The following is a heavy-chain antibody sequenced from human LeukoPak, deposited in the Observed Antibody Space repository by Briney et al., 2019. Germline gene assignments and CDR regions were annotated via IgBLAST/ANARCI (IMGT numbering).Heavy chain of an antibody. V-gene: IGHV3-53*01. J-gene: IGHJ4*02. CDR2: VYASGNT. CDR3: AREDLVLHYFDY. D-gene: IGHD6-6*01. CDR1: GFSIRSNY. Sequence: PGGSLRLSCAASGFSIRSNYMSWVRQAPGKGLEWVSIVYASGNTYYSDSVKGRFTISRDNSKNTLYLQMNSLRAEDTAVYYCAREDLVLHYFDYWAQGTLVTVSS.